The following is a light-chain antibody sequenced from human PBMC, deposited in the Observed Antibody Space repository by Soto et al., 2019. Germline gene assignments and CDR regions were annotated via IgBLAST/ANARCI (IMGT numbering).Light chain of an antibody. CDR3: SSYTSSSTLV. J-gene: IGLJ2*01. V-gene: IGLV2-14*01. Sequence: SALTQPASVSGSPGQSLTISCTGTSSDVGGYNYVSWYQQHPGKAPKLMIYEVSNRPSGVSNRFSGSKSGNTASLTISGLQAEDEADYYCSSYTSSSTLVFGGGTKVTVL. CDR2: EVS. CDR1: SSDVGGYNY.